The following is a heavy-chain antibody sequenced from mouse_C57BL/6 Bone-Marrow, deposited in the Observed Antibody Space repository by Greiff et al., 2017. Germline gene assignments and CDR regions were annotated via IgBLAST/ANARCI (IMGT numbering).Heavy chain of an antibody. Sequence: QVQLQQSGAELARPGASVKLSCKASGYTFTSYGISWVKQRTGQGLEWIGEIYPRSGNTYYNEKFKGKATLTADKSSSTAYMELRSLTSEDSAVYFCARRSHYYGSSSFAYWGQGTLVTVSA. CDR2: IYPRSGNT. V-gene: IGHV1-81*01. J-gene: IGHJ3*01. CDR1: GYTFTSYG. CDR3: ARRSHYYGSSSFAY. D-gene: IGHD1-1*01.